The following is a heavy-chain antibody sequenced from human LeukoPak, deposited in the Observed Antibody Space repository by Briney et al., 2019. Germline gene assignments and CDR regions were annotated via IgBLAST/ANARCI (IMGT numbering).Heavy chain of an antibody. CDR3: ARGQRLGYYYYYMDV. CDR2: INHSGST. V-gene: IGHV4-34*01. D-gene: IGHD7-27*01. CDR1: GGSFSAYY. Sequence: PSETLSLTCAVYGGSFSAYYWSWIRQPAGKGLEWIGEINHSGSTNYNPSLKSRVTISVDTSKNQFSLKLRSVTAADTAVYYCARGQRLGYYYYYMDVWGKGTTVTVSS. J-gene: IGHJ6*03.